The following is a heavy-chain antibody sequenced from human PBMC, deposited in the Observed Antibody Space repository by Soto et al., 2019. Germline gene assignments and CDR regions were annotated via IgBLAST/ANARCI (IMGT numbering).Heavy chain of an antibody. CDR2: ISGSGGST. CDR3: AKVLYYDSSGYYDY. CDR1: GFTFSSYA. J-gene: IGHJ4*02. D-gene: IGHD3-22*01. Sequence: PGGSLRLSCAASGFTFSSYAMSWVRQAPGKGLEWVSAISGSGGSTYYADSVKGRFTISRDNSKNTLYLQMNSLRAEDTAVYYCAKVLYYDSSGYYDYWGQGPLVTVSS. V-gene: IGHV3-23*01.